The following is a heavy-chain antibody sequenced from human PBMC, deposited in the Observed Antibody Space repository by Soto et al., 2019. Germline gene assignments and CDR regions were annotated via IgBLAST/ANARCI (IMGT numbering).Heavy chain of an antibody. Sequence: SVKVSCKASGGTFSSYAISWVRQAPGQGLEWMGGIIPIFGTANYAQKFQGRVTITADESTSTAYMDLSSLRSEDTAVYYCARDLKRYYDSSGYGYYYYGMDVWGQGTTVTVSS. V-gene: IGHV1-69*13. J-gene: IGHJ6*02. CDR3: ARDLKRYYDSSGYGYYYYGMDV. CDR1: GGTFSSYA. D-gene: IGHD3-22*01. CDR2: IIPIFGTA.